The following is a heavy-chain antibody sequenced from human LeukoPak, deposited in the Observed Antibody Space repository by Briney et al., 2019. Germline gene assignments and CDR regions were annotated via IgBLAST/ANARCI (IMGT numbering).Heavy chain of an antibody. CDR2: IYHSGST. CDR1: GYSISSGYY. Sequence: SETLSLTCAVSGYSISSGYYWGWIRQPPGKGLEWIGSIYHSGSTYYNPSLKSRVTISVDTSKNQFSLKLSSVTAADTAVYYCARSVDGGNSPFDYWGQGTLVTVSS. D-gene: IGHD4-23*01. V-gene: IGHV4-38-2*01. CDR3: ARSVDGGNSPFDY. J-gene: IGHJ4*02.